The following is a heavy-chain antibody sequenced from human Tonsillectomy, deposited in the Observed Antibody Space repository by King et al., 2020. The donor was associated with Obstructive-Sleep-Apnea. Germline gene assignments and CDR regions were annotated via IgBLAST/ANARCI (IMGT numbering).Heavy chain of an antibody. Sequence: VQLVESGGGLVKPGGSLRLSCAASGFTFSNAWMSWVRQAPGKGLEWVGRIKSKTDGGTTDYAAPVKGRFTISRDDSKNTQYLQMNSLKTEDTAVYYCTTGDDILTGYYFDYWGQGTLVTVSS. CDR2: IKSKTDGGTT. D-gene: IGHD3-9*01. J-gene: IGHJ4*02. V-gene: IGHV3-15*01. CDR1: GFTFSNAW. CDR3: TTGDDILTGYYFDY.